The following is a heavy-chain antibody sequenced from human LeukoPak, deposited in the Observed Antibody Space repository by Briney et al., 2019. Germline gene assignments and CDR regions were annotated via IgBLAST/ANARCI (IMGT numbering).Heavy chain of an antibody. CDR2: IYYSGST. D-gene: IGHD3-22*01. J-gene: IGHJ4*02. Sequence: TSETLSLTCTVSGGSISSYYWSWIRQPPGKGLEWIGYIYYSGSTNYNPSLKSRVTISVDTSKNQFSLKLSSVTAADTAVYYCARDPYYYDSSGSVWGQGTLVTVSS. V-gene: IGHV4-59*08. CDR1: GGSISSYY. CDR3: ARDPYYYDSSGSV.